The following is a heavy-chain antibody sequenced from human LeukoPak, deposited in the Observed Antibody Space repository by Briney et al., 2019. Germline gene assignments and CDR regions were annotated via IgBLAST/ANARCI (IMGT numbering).Heavy chain of an antibody. J-gene: IGHJ6*03. D-gene: IGHD3-3*01. CDR3: ARGFADDFWSGYGYYYYYYMDV. CDR2: INHSGST. V-gene: IGHV4-34*01. CDR1: GGSFSGYY. Sequence: SETLSLTCVVYGGSFSGYYWSWIRQPPGKGLEWIGEINHSGSTNYNPSLKSRVTISVDTSKNQFSLKLSSVTAADTAVYYCARGFADDFWSGYGYYYYYYMDVWGKGTTVTVSS.